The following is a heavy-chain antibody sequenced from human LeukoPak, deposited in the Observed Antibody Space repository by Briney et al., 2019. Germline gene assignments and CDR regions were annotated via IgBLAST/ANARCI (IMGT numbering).Heavy chain of an antibody. D-gene: IGHD2-2*02. Sequence: PSETLSLTCAVYGGSSSGYYWSWIRQPPGKGLEWIGEINHSGSTNYNPSLKSRVTISVDTSKNQFSLKLSSVTAADTAVYYCASIYTSAFDYWGQGTLVTVSS. CDR2: INHSGST. J-gene: IGHJ4*02. CDR3: ASIYTSAFDY. V-gene: IGHV4-34*01. CDR1: GGSSSGYY.